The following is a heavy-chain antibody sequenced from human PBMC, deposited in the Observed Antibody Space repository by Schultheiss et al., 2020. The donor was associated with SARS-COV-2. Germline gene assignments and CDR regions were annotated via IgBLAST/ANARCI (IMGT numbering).Heavy chain of an antibody. D-gene: IGHD6-6*01. CDR1: GFTFDDYA. J-gene: IGHJ6*02. CDR3: AKELGYSSSPGYYYYYYGMDV. CDR2: ISWNSGSI. V-gene: IGHV3-9*01. Sequence: GGSLRLSCAASGFTFDDYAMHWVRQAPGKGLEWVSGISWNSGSIGYADSVKGRFTISRDNSKNTLYLQMNSLRAEDTAVYYCAKELGYSSSPGYYYYYYGMDVWGQGTTVTVSS.